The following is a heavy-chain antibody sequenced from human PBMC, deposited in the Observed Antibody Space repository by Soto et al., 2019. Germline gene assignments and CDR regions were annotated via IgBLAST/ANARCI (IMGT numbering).Heavy chain of an antibody. Sequence: PGESLQISCKGSGYSFTSYWISWVRQMPGKGLEWMGRIDPSDSYTNYSPSFQGHVTISADKSISTAYLQWSSLKASDTAMYYCARHRNTAMVINYWGQGTLVTVSS. CDR2: IDPSDSYT. D-gene: IGHD5-18*01. J-gene: IGHJ4*02. CDR3: ARHRNTAMVINY. V-gene: IGHV5-10-1*01. CDR1: GYSFTSYW.